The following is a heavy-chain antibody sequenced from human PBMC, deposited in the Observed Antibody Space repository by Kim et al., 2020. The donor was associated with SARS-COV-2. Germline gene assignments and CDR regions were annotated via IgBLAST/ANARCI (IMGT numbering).Heavy chain of an antibody. CDR3: ARDRDYDILTGYYRIDSEHYYYGMDV. D-gene: IGHD3-9*01. J-gene: IGHJ6*02. Sequence: WGSLRLSCAASGFTFSSYEMNWVRQAPGKGLEWVSYISSSGSTIYYADSVKGRFTISRDNAKNSLYLQMNSLRAEDTAVYYCARDRDYDILTGYYRIDSEHYYYGMDVWGQGTTVTVSS. V-gene: IGHV3-48*03. CDR1: GFTFSSYE. CDR2: ISSSGSTI.